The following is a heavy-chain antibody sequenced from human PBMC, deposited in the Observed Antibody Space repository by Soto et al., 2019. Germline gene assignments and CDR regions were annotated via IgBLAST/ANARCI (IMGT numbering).Heavy chain of an antibody. CDR3: AKVAGVLRFLEWLPNTPAYFDY. CDR1: GFTFSSYA. V-gene: IGHV3-23*01. D-gene: IGHD3-3*01. J-gene: IGHJ4*02. CDR2: ISGSGGST. Sequence: PGGSLRLSCAASGFTFSSYAMSWVRQAPGKGLEWVSAISGSGGSTYYADSVKGRFTISRDNSKNTLYLQMNSLRAEDTAVYYCAKVAGVLRFLEWLPNTPAYFDYWGQGTLVTVSS.